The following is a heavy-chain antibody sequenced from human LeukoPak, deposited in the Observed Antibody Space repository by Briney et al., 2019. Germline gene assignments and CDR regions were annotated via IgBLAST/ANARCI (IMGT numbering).Heavy chain of an antibody. V-gene: IGHV1-2*02. D-gene: IGHD5-12*01. J-gene: IGHJ6*02. CDR2: INPNSGGR. CDR3: ARGGWLRETYYYYGMDV. CDR1: GYTFNSYY. Sequence: GASVKVSCKASGYTFNSYYMHWVRQAPGQGLEWMGWINPNSGGRNYAQKFQGRVTMTRDTSISTAYMELSRLRSDDTAVYYCARGGWLRETYYYYGMDVWGQGTTVTVSS.